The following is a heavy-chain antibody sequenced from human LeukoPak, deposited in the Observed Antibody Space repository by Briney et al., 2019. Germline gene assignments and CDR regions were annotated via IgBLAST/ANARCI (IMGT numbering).Heavy chain of an antibody. CDR1: GFTFSSYG. V-gene: IGHV3-30*02. CDR3: AKDSSVYYYDSRNFDY. D-gene: IGHD3-22*01. Sequence: GGSLRLSCAASGFTFSSYGIHWVRQAPGKGLEWVAFIRYDGSNKYYADSVKGRFTISRDNSKNTLYLQMNSLRAEDTAVYYCAKDSSVYYYDSRNFDYWGQGTLVTVSS. J-gene: IGHJ4*02. CDR2: IRYDGSNK.